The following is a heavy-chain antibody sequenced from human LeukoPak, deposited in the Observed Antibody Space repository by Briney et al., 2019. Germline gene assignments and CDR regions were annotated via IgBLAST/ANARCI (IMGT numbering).Heavy chain of an antibody. D-gene: IGHD3-22*01. CDR2: ISAYNGNT. V-gene: IGHV1-18*01. J-gene: IGHJ6*03. CDR3: ARDYTDYYDSSGYLRDYYYYYYMDV. Sequence: ASVKVSCKASGYTFTSYGISWVRQAPGQGLEWMGWISAYNGNTNYAQKLQGRVTMTTDTSTSTAYMELRSLRSDDTAVYYCARDYTDYYDSSGYLRDYYYYYYMDVWGKGTTVTVSS. CDR1: GYTFTSYG.